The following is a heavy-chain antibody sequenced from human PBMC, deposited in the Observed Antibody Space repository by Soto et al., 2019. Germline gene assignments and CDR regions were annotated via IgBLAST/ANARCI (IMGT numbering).Heavy chain of an antibody. J-gene: IGHJ4*02. D-gene: IGHD6-19*01. CDR1: GFTLSSYS. Sequence: QVQLVESGGGVVQPGRSLRLSCAASGFTLSSYSMHWVRQAPGKGLEWVGVISYDGNKNYYRDSVKGRFSISRDTSNNTVHLQMNSLRPDDTAVYYCARSVAVAGLDYWGQGSLVTVSS. CDR2: ISYDGNKN. V-gene: IGHV3-30-3*01. CDR3: ARSVAVAGLDY.